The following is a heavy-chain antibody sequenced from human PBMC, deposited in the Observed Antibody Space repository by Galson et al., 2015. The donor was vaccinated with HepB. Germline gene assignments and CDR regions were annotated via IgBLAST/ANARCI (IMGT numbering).Heavy chain of an antibody. Sequence: SLRLSCAASGFTFSSYGMHWVRQAPGKGLEWVAVIWYDGSNKYYADSVKGRFTISRDNSKNTLYLQMNSLRAEDTAVYYCARARLEGLGEGHAFDIWGQGTMVTVSS. J-gene: IGHJ3*02. CDR1: GFTFSSYG. D-gene: IGHD3-16*01. CDR3: ARARLEGLGEGHAFDI. CDR2: IWYDGSNK. V-gene: IGHV3-33*01.